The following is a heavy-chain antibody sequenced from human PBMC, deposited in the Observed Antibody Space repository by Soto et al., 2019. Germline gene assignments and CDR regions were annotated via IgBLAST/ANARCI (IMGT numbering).Heavy chain of an antibody. CDR3: ASLMSSGYYYGMDA. D-gene: IGHD3-10*01. CDR1: GGTFSSYT. CDR2: IIPILGIA. Sequence: QVQLVQSGAEVKKPGSSVKVSCKASGGTFSSYTISWVRQAPGQGLEWMGRIIPILGIANYAQKFQGRVTITADKATSTADMELSSLRSEDTAVYYCASLMSSGYYYGMDAWGQGTTVTVSS. V-gene: IGHV1-69*02. J-gene: IGHJ6*02.